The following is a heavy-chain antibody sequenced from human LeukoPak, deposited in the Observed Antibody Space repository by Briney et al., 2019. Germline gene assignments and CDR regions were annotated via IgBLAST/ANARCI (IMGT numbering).Heavy chain of an antibody. CDR3: ARGVTPFDY. J-gene: IGHJ4*02. V-gene: IGHV4-38-2*02. CDR2: MYHSGST. CDR1: GYSISSGYY. D-gene: IGHD2-21*02. Sequence: SETLSLTCTVSGYSISSGYYWGWIRQPPGKGLEWIGSMYHSGSTYYNPSLKSRVTISVDTSKNQFSLKLSSVAAADTAVYYCARGVTPFDYWGQGTLVTVSS.